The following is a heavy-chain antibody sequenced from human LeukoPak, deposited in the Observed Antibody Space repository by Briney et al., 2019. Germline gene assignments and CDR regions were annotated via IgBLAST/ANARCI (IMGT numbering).Heavy chain of an antibody. J-gene: IGHJ4*02. CDR1: GFTFSHYA. CDR2: ISDSGDST. Sequence: GGSLRLPCAASGFTFSHYAMTWVRQAPGKGLEWVSGISDSGDSTYYADSVKGRFTISRDSSKNTLHLQMNSLRADDTAVYYCAKVWRGNYYDYWGQGTLVTVSS. CDR3: AKVWRGNYYDY. V-gene: IGHV3-23*01. D-gene: IGHD1-1*01.